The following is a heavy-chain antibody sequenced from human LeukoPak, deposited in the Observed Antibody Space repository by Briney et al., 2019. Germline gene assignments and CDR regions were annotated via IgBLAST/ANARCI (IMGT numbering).Heavy chain of an antibody. J-gene: IGHJ4*02. Sequence: PGGSLRLSCAASGFTFSNYAMHWVRQAPGKGLEYVSAISSNEGSTYYAISVKGRFTISRDNSNNTLYLQMGSLRAEDMAVYYCARDTPSGYYFDYWGQGILVTVSS. CDR3: ARDTPSGYYFDY. D-gene: IGHD3-22*01. CDR1: GFTFSNYA. V-gene: IGHV3-64*01. CDR2: ISSNEGST.